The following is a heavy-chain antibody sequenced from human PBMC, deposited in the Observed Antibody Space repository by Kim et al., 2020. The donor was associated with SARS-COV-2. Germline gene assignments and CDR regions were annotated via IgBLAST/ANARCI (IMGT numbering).Heavy chain of an antibody. CDR1: GYTFTGYY. Sequence: ASVKVSCKASGYTFTGYYMHWVRQAPGQGLEWMGWINPNSGGTNYAQKFQGRVTMTRDTSISTAYMELSRLRSDDTAVYYCARGDGNGFGEFDYWGQGTLVTVSS. V-gene: IGHV1-2*02. J-gene: IGHJ4*02. CDR3: ARGDGNGFGEFDY. D-gene: IGHD3-10*01. CDR2: INPNSGGT.